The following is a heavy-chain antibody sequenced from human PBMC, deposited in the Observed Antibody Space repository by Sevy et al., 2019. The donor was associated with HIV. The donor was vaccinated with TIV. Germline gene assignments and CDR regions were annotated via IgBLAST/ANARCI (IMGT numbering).Heavy chain of an antibody. CDR3: ARDEYSYASGFDY. V-gene: IGHV3-21*01. CDR1: GFTFSSYI. D-gene: IGHD5-18*01. J-gene: IGHJ4*02. Sequence: GESLKISCAASGFTFSSYITNWVRQAPGMGLEWVSSISSGGDYIYYTNSVKGRFTISRDNAKNSLYLHMNSLRAEDTAVYYCARDEYSYASGFDYWGQGTLVTVSS. CDR2: ISSGGDYI.